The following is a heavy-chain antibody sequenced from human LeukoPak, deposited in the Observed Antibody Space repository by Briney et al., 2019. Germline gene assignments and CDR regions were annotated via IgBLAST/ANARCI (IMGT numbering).Heavy chain of an antibody. CDR1: GVSITSSY. V-gene: IGHV4-4*07. CDR3: ARWEGGSYYDFDY. CDR2: IFASGST. D-gene: IGHD1-26*01. Sequence: NPSETLSLTCTVSGVSITSSYWSWIRQPAGKGLEWIGQIFASGSTNYNSSLKSRVTISVDTSKNQFSLKLSSVTAADTAVYYCARWEGGSYYDFDYWGQGTLVTVSS. J-gene: IGHJ4*02.